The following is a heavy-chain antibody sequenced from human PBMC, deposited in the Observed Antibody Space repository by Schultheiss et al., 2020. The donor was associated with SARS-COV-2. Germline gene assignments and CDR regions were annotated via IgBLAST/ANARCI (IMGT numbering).Heavy chain of an antibody. J-gene: IGHJ4*02. CDR1: GYSFTSYW. V-gene: IGHV5-51*01. D-gene: IGHD6-19*01. Sequence: GGSLRLSCKGSGYSFTSYWIGWVRQMPGKGLEWMGIIYPGDSDSRYSLSFQGQVTMSADKSISTAYLQWGSLKASDTGIYYCARQDSGWAFDYWGQGTLVTVSS. CDR3: ARQDSGWAFDY. CDR2: IYPGDSDS.